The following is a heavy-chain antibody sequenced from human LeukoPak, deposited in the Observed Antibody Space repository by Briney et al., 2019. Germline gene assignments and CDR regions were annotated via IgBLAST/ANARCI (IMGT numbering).Heavy chain of an antibody. J-gene: IGHJ5*02. Sequence: SETLSLTCTVSGGSISSYYWSWIRQPPGKGLEWIGYIYYSGSTNYNPSLKSRVTISVDTSKNQFSLKLSSVTAAGTAVYYCARGVGAWHWFDPWGQGTLVTVSS. CDR3: ARGVGAWHWFDP. CDR2: IYYSGST. CDR1: GGSISSYY. V-gene: IGHV4-59*01. D-gene: IGHD1-26*01.